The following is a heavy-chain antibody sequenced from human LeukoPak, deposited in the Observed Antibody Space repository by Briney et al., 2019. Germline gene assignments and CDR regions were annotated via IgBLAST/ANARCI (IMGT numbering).Heavy chain of an antibody. CDR3: ARSGLLLNWFDP. J-gene: IGHJ5*02. D-gene: IGHD3-22*01. V-gene: IGHV1-69*06. Sequence: SVKVSCKASGGTFSSYAISWVRQAPGQGLEWMGGIIPIFGTANYAQKFQGRVTITADKSTSTAYMELSSLRSEDTAVYYCARSGLLLNWFDPWGQGTLVTVSS. CDR1: GGTFSSYA. CDR2: IIPIFGTA.